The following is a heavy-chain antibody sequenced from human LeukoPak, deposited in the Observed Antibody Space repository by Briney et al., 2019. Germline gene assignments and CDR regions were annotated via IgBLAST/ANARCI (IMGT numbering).Heavy chain of an antibody. CDR1: GGSISSSNW. D-gene: IGHD1-26*01. CDR3: ARDFRGGRGASDWFDP. J-gene: IGHJ5*02. Sequence: PSGTLSLTCAVSGGSISSSNWWSWVRQPPGKGLEWIGEIYHSGSTNYNPSLKSRVTISVDKSKNQFSLKLSSVTAADTAVYYCARDFRGGRGASDWFDPWGQGTLVTVSS. V-gene: IGHV4-4*02. CDR2: IYHSGST.